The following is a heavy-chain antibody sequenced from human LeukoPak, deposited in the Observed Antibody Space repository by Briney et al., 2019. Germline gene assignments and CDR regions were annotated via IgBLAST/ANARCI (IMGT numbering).Heavy chain of an antibody. CDR1: GFIFSSSW. CDR2: IKTDGSEK. V-gene: IGHV3-7*01. J-gene: IGHJ3*01. D-gene: IGHD3-22*01. CDR3: ARDPFDSGDRYYGAFDL. Sequence: GGSLRLSCAASGFIFSSSWMSWVRQAPGKGLEWVANIKTDGSEKQYVDPVKGRFAISRDNAKNSLYLQMNSLRAEDTAVYYCARDPFDSGDRYYGAFDLWGQGTMVTVSS.